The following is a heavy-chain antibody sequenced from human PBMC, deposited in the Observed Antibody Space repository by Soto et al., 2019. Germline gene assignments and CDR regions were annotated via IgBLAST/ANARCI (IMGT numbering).Heavy chain of an antibody. CDR1: GFTFSRYG. J-gene: IGHJ4*02. CDR2: IWYDGSNI. Sequence: GGSLRLSCAASGFTFSRYGMHWVRQAPGRGLEWVAVIWYDGSNIYYADSVKGRFTISRDNSKDTLDLQMNSLRAEDTAVYYCARDREQWLVGYYFDYWGQGTLVTVSS. V-gene: IGHV3-33*01. CDR3: ARDREQWLVGYYFDY. D-gene: IGHD6-19*01.